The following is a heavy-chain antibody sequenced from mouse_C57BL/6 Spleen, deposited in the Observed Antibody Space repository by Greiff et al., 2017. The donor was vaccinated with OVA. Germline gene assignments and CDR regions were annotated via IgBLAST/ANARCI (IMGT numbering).Heavy chain of an antibody. D-gene: IGHD1-1*01. CDR2: FYPGSGSI. J-gene: IGHJ2*01. V-gene: IGHV1-62-2*01. CDR1: GYTFTEYT. CDR3: ARHPSLITTVVAPYFDY. Sequence: VHLVESGAELVKPGASVKLSCKASGYTFTEYTIHWVKQRSGQGLEWIGWFYPGSGSIKYNEKFKDKATLTADKSSSTVYMELSRLTSEDSAVYFCARHPSLITTVVAPYFDYWGQGTTLTVSS.